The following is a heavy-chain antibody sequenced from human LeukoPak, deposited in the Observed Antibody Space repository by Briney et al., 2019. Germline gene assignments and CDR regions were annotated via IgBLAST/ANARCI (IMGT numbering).Heavy chain of an antibody. V-gene: IGHV3-48*03. CDR3: ARAAAASTVDY. CDR1: GFTFSSYE. CDR2: ISSSGSTI. J-gene: IGHJ4*02. D-gene: IGHD6-13*01. Sequence: GGPLRLSCAASGFTFSSYEMNWVRQAPGKGLEWVSYISSSGSTIYYADSVKGRFTISRDNAKNSLYLQMNSLRVEDTAVYYCARAAAASTVDYWGQGTLVTVSS.